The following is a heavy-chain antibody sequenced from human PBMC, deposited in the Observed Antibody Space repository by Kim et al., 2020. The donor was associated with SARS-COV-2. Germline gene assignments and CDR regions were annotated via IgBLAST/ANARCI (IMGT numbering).Heavy chain of an antibody. Sequence: VKGRFTISRDNSKNTLYLQMGSLRAEDMAVYYCAREGYSSGWKYYYGMDVWGQGTTVTVSS. D-gene: IGHD6-19*01. CDR3: AREGYSSGWKYYYGMDV. J-gene: IGHJ6*02. V-gene: IGHV3-64*01.